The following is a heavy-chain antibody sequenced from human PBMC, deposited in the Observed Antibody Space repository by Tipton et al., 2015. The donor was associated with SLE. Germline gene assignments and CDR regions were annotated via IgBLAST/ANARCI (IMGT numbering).Heavy chain of an antibody. CDR3: ARSITYYYYYYGMDV. Sequence: TLSLTCTVSGGSISSHYWSWIRQPPGKGLEWIGYIYSSGSTNHNPSLKSRVTISVDTSKNQFSLKLNSVTAADTGVYYCARSITYYYYYYGMDVWGQGTTVTVSS. J-gene: IGHJ6*02. CDR1: GGSISSHY. V-gene: IGHV4-59*11. CDR2: IYSSGST.